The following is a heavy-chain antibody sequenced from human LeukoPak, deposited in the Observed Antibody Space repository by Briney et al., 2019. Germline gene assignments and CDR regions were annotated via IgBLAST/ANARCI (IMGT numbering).Heavy chain of an antibody. CDR3: ARFPRATDLFDY. Sequence: ASVKVSCKASGYTFTSYDINWVRQATGQGLEWMGWMNPNSGNTGYAQKFQGRATMTRNTSISTAYMELSSLRSEDTAVYYCARFPRATDLFDYWGQGTLVTVSS. V-gene: IGHV1-8*01. J-gene: IGHJ4*02. CDR2: MNPNSGNT. CDR1: GYTFTSYD. D-gene: IGHD1-26*01.